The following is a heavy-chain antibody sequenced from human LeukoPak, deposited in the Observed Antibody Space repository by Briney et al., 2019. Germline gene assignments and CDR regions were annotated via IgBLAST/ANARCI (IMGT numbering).Heavy chain of an antibody. Sequence: SQTLSLTCTVSGGSISSGSYYWSWLRQPAGKGLEGIGRIYTSGSTNYNPSLKSRVTISVDTSKNQFSLKLSSVTAADTAVYYCARGGYQLLHGDAFDIWGQGTMVTVSS. CDR1: GGSISSGSYY. CDR2: IYTSGST. J-gene: IGHJ3*02. CDR3: ARGGYQLLHGDAFDI. V-gene: IGHV4-61*02. D-gene: IGHD2-2*01.